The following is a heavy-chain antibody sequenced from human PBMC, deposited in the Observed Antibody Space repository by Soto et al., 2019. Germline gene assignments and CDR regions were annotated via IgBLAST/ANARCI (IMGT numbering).Heavy chain of an antibody. J-gene: IGHJ4*02. CDR1: GFTFSSYW. Sequence: EVQLVESGGGLVQPGGSLRLSCAASGFTFSSYWMSWVRQAPGKGLEWVANIKQDGSEIHYVDSVKGRFTISRDNTKNSLYLQMNSLRAEDTAVYYCARDLASTTIPNYWGQGTLVTVSS. CDR3: ARDLASTTIPNY. V-gene: IGHV3-7*04. D-gene: IGHD4-17*01. CDR2: IKQDGSEI.